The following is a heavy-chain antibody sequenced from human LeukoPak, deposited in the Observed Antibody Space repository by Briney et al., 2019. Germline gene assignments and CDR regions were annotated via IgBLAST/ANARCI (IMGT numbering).Heavy chain of an antibody. CDR3: ARVPGGSYGPDFDY. CDR2: MNPNSGNT. CDR1: GYTFTSYD. V-gene: IGHV1-8*01. D-gene: IGHD5-18*01. J-gene: IGHJ4*02. Sequence: ASVKVSCKAPGYTFTSYDINWVRQATGQGLEWMGWMNPNSGNTGYAQKFQGRVTMTRNTSISTAYMELSSLRSEDTAVYYCARVPGGSYGPDFDYWGQGTLVTVSS.